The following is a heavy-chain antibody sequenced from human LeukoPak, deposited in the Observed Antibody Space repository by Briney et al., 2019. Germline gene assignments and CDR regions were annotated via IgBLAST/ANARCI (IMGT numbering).Heavy chain of an antibody. CDR2: ISSSSSYI. Sequence: KTGGSLRLSCAASGCTFSSYSMNWVRQAPGKGLEWVSSISSSSSYIYYADSVKGRFTISRDNAKNSLYLQMTSLRAEDTAVYYCARRRIGRSTSGYYFDYWGQGTLVTVSS. V-gene: IGHV3-21*01. CDR3: ARRRIGRSTSGYYFDY. CDR1: GCTFSSYS. J-gene: IGHJ4*02. D-gene: IGHD2-15*01.